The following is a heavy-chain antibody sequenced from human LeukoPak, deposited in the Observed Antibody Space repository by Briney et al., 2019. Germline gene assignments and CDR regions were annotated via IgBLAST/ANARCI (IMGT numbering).Heavy chain of an antibody. J-gene: IGHJ3*02. D-gene: IGHD6-13*01. CDR3: ARERLRGYSSSWHDAFDI. CDR2: IYHSGST. CDR1: GGSISSGGYY. V-gene: IGHV4-30-2*01. Sequence: TLSLTCTVSGGSISSGGYYWSWIRQPPGKGLEWIGYIYHSGSTYYNPSLKSRVTISVDRSKNQFSLKLSSVTAADTAVYYCARERLRGYSSSWHDAFDIWGQGTMVTVSS.